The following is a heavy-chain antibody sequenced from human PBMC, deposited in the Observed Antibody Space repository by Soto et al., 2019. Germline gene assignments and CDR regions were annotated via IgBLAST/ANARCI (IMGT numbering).Heavy chain of an antibody. CDR3: ARGIVVVPAAMPWFDP. J-gene: IGHJ5*02. CDR1: GYTFTSYG. CDR2: ISAYNGNT. V-gene: IGHV1-18*01. D-gene: IGHD2-2*01. Sequence: ASVKVSCKASGYTFTSYGISLVRQAPGQGLEWMGWISAYNGNTNYAQKLQGRVTMTTDTSTSTAYMELRSLRSDDTAVYYCARGIVVVPAAMPWFDPWGQGTPVTVS.